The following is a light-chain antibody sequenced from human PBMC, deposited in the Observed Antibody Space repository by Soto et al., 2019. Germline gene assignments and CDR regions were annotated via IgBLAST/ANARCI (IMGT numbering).Light chain of an antibody. CDR2: DVS. J-gene: IGLJ1*01. V-gene: IGLV2-14*03. Sequence: QSVLTQPASVSGSPGQSITISCTGTSSDVGAYNFVSWYQQHPGKVPKLMIFDVSSRPSGVSDRFSGSKSGNTASLTISGLQAEDDGDYYCGSYTSSSTHVFGSGTKVTVL. CDR3: GSYTSSSTHV. CDR1: SSDVGAYNF.